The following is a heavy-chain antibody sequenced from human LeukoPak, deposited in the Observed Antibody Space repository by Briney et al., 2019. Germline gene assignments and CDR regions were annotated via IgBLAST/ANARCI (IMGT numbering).Heavy chain of an antibody. CDR3: ARSITIFGVVSTFDI. D-gene: IGHD3-3*01. Sequence: PSETLSLTCAVSGGSISSGGYSWSWIRQPPGKGLEWIGYIYHSGSTYYNPSLKSRVTISVDRSKNQFSLKLSSVTAADTAVYYCARSITIFGVVSTFDIWGQGTMVTVSS. V-gene: IGHV4-30-2*01. CDR2: IYHSGST. CDR1: GGSISSGGYS. J-gene: IGHJ3*02.